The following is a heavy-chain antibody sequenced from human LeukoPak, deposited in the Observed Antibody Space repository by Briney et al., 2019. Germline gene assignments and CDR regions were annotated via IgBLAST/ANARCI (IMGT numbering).Heavy chain of an antibody. CDR1: GGSFSGYY. V-gene: IGHV4-34*01. D-gene: IGHD4-17*01. Sequence: SETLSPTCAVYGGSFSGYYWSWIRQPPGKWLEWIGEINHSGSTNYNPSLKSRVTISVDTSKNQFSLKLSSVTAADTAVYYCARGPTVTDKYNWFDPWGQGTLVTVSS. CDR2: INHSGST. CDR3: ARGPTVTDKYNWFDP. J-gene: IGHJ5*02.